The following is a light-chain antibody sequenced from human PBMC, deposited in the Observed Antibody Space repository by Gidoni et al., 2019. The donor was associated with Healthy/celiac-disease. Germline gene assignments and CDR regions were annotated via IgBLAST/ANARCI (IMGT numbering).Light chain of an antibody. V-gene: IGLV1-40*01. J-gene: IGLJ3*02. CDR3: QSYDSSLSAWV. CDR2: GNS. CDR1: SSNIGAGYD. Sequence: QSVLTQPPSASGAPGQRVPISCPGSSSNIGAGYDLHWYQQLPGTAPKLLIYGNSNRPSGVPDRFSGSKSGTSASLAITGLQAEDEADYYCQSYDSSLSAWVFGGGTKLTVL.